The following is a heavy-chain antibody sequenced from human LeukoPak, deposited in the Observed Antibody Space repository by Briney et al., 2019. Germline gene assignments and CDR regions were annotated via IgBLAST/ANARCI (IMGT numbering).Heavy chain of an antibody. V-gene: IGHV3-53*01. CDR2: IYSGGST. CDR1: GFTVSSNY. Sequence: GGSLRLSCAASGFTVSSNYMSWVRQAPGKGLEWVSVIYSGGSTYYADSVKGRFTISRDNSKNTLYLQMNSLRAEDTAVYYCAKCLSRIAVAVDFDYWGQGTLVTVSS. D-gene: IGHD6-19*01. CDR3: AKCLSRIAVAVDFDY. J-gene: IGHJ4*02.